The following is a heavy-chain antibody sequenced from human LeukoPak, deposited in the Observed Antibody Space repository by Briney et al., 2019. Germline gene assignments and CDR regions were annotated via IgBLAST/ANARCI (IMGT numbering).Heavy chain of an antibody. V-gene: IGHV1-2*02. CDR3: ARRAVEYNWNDFDF. Sequence: ASVKVSCKASGYTFTTYNINWVRQAPGQGLEWMGWINPNSGGTKYAQKFQGRVTMTRDTSITTAYMELSRLRSDDMAVYYCARRAVEYNWNDFDFWGQGTLVTVSS. J-gene: IGHJ4*02. CDR2: INPNSGGT. CDR1: GYTFTTYN. D-gene: IGHD1-1*01.